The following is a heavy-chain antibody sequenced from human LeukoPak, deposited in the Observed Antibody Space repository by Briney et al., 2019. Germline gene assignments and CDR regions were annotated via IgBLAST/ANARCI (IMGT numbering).Heavy chain of an antibody. J-gene: IGHJ6*02. CDR2: IIQYNGKT. V-gene: IGHV1-18*01. CDR3: AGVDGLGSPVYYYYGMDV. Sequence: ASVKLSCNASGYTFAINHISWVCHGHGPGLEWMGLIIQYNGKTTYDQCVLDRVTMTTDTSTRTDYMQLKSLGSADTAIYYCAGVDGLGSPVYYYYGMDVWGQGTTVTVSS. D-gene: IGHD3-10*01. CDR1: GYTFAINH.